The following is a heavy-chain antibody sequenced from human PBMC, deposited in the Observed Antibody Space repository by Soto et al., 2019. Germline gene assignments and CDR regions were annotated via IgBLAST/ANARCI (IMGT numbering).Heavy chain of an antibody. J-gene: IGHJ4*02. CDR2: IYYSWST. CDR3: ARQKAYSSSWYGDY. D-gene: IGHD6-13*01. Sequence: QLQLQESGPGLVKPSETLTLTCTVSGGSISSSSYYWGWIRQPPGKGLEWIGSIYYSWSTYYNPSLKSRVTISVDTSKNQFSLKLSYVTAADTAVYYCARQKAYSSSWYGDYWGQGTLVTVSS. CDR1: GGSISSSSYY. V-gene: IGHV4-39*01.